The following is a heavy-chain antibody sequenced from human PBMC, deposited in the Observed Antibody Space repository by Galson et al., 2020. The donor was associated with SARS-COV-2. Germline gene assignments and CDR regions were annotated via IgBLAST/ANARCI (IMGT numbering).Heavy chain of an antibody. CDR1: GGSISSYY. D-gene: IGHD5-12*01. J-gene: IGHJ4*02. CDR2: IYYSGST. Sequence: ASETLSLTCTVSGGSISSYYWSWIRQPPGKGLEWIGYIYYSGSTNYNPSLKSRVTISVDTSKNQFSLKLSSVTAADTAVYYCARDVYAGYAFDYWGQGTLVTVSS. CDR3: ARDVYAGYAFDY. V-gene: IGHV4-59*01.